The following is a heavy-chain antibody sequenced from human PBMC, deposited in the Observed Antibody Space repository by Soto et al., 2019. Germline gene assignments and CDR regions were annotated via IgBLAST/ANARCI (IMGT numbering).Heavy chain of an antibody. V-gene: IGHV4-39*01. CDR1: GGSISGSSYY. CDR3: ARQRRYHYQISYFDL. D-gene: IGHD3-10*01. Sequence: SETLALSCTGSGGSISGSSYYWGWIRQPAGKGLVWIGSIYYSGSTYYNPSLKSRVNISVHTSKNQFSLTLSSVTAADTAVYYCARQRRYHYQISYFDLWGRGTLVTVSS. J-gene: IGHJ2*01. CDR2: IYYSGST.